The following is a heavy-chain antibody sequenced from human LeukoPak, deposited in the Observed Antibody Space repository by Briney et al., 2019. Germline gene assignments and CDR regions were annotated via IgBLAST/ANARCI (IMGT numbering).Heavy chain of an antibody. CDR1: GYTFTGYH. Sequence: GASVKVSCKAPGYTFTGYHMHWVRQAPGQGLEWMGWINPNSGDTNYAQKFQGRVTMTRDTSISTAYVELSRLRSDDTAVYYCARVAVEMASWFDPWGQGTLVTVSS. CDR3: ARVAVEMASWFDP. D-gene: IGHD5-24*01. CDR2: INPNSGDT. V-gene: IGHV1-2*02. J-gene: IGHJ5*02.